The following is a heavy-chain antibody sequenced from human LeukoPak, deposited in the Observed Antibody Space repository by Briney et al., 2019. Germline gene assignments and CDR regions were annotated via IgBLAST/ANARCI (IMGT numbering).Heavy chain of an antibody. Sequence: SETLSLTCTVPGGSISSYYWSWIRQPPGKGLEWIGYIYYSGSTNYNPSLKSRVTISVDTSKNQFSLKLSSVTAADTAVYYCARVRGITMIEVWFDPWGQGTLVTVSS. D-gene: IGHD3-22*01. CDR3: ARVRGITMIEVWFDP. J-gene: IGHJ5*02. CDR1: GGSISSYY. V-gene: IGHV4-59*01. CDR2: IYYSGST.